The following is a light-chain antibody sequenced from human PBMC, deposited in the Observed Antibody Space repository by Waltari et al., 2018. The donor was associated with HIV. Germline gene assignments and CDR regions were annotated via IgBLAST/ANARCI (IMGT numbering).Light chain of an antibody. V-gene: IGLV3-1*01. CDR3: QAWDSNTAV. CDR2: QDT. CDR1: SLGDEY. Sequence: SYDLPQPPPVSVSPAQTASITSSGDSLGDEYDSLSQQKPGQSPVLVIYQDTKRPSGIPERFSGSDSGNTVTLTISGTQAMEEADYYCQAWDSNTAVFGGGTKLTVL. J-gene: IGLJ2*01.